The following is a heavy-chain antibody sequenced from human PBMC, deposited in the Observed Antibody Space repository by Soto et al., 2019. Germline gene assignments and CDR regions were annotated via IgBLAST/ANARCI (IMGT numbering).Heavy chain of an antibody. J-gene: IGHJ4*02. CDR2: ISSSSTYI. Sequence: LRLSCAASGFTFSSYTMNWVRQAPGKGLEWVSSISSSSTYIYYADSLKGRFTISRDNAKNSLYLQMNSLRAEDTAVYYCARVVTGTTPLRNFDYWGQGTLVTAPQ. CDR1: GFTFSSYT. CDR3: ARVVTGTTPLRNFDY. D-gene: IGHD1-7*01. V-gene: IGHV3-21*01.